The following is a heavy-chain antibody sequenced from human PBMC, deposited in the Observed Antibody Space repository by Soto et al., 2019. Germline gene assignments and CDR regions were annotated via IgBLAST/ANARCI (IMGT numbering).Heavy chain of an antibody. Sequence: QVQLVQSGAELREPEASVKVSCKTSGETFNMFNIHWVRQAPGQGPEWMGTIAPITGTTQYAEKFEGRVTMTGDSSTRTVYMELSSLTSEDTAMFYCARAPPRGWFDTWGQGTLVTVSS. CDR1: GETFNMFN. V-gene: IGHV1-46*02. D-gene: IGHD3-10*01. CDR2: IAPITGTT. J-gene: IGHJ5*02. CDR3: ARAPPRGWFDT.